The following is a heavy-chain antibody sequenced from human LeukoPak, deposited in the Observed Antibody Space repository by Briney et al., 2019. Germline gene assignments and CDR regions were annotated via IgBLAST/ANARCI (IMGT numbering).Heavy chain of an antibody. CDR3: AKGGIAAKLDY. V-gene: IGHV3-33*06. CDR2: IWYDGSNK. D-gene: IGHD6-13*01. CDR1: GFTFSSYG. Sequence: GGSLRLSCAASGFTFSSYGMHWVRQAPGKGLEWVAVIWYDGSNKYYADSVKGRFTISRDNSKNTLYLQMNSLRAEDTAVYYCAKGGIAAKLDYWGQGTLVTVSS. J-gene: IGHJ4*02.